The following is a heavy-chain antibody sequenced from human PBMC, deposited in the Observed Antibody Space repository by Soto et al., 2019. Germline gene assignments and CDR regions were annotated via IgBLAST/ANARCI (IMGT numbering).Heavy chain of an antibody. V-gene: IGHV4-30-2*01. CDR3: VRVPGP. J-gene: IGHJ5*02. CDR2: IYHSGST. Sequence: SETLSLTCAVSGGSISSGGYSWSWIRQPPRKGLEWIGYIYHSGSTYYNPSLKSRVTISVDRSKNQFSLKLSSVTAADTAVYYCVRVPGPWGQGTLVTVSS. CDR1: GGSISSGGYS.